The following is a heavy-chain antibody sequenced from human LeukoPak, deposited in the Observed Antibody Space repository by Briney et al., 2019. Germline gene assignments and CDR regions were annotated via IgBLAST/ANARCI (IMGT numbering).Heavy chain of an antibody. Sequence: SETLSLTCTVSGGSISSYYWSWIRQPAGKGLEWIGRIYTSGSTNYNPSVKSRVTMSVETYKNQFSLKLSSVSAADTAVYYCAREIDYTFDYWGQGTLVTVSS. D-gene: IGHD4-11*01. J-gene: IGHJ4*02. CDR3: AREIDYTFDY. CDR2: IYTSGST. CDR1: GGSISSYY. V-gene: IGHV4-4*07.